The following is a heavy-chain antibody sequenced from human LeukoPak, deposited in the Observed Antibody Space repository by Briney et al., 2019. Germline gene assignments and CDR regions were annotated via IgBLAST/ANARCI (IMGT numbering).Heavy chain of an antibody. CDR3: ARESPYYDILTGYYPGRTYFDY. V-gene: IGHV4-59*01. J-gene: IGHJ4*02. CDR1: GGSISSYY. D-gene: IGHD3-9*01. Sequence: PSETLSLTCTVSGGSISSYYWSWIRQPPGKGLEWIGYIYYSGSTNYNPSLKSRVTISVDTSRNQFSLKLSSVTAADTAVYYCARESPYYDILTGYYPGRTYFDYWGQGTLVTVSS. CDR2: IYYSGST.